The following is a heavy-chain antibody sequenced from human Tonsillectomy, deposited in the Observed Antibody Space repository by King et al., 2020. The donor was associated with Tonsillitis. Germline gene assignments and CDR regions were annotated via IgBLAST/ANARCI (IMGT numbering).Heavy chain of an antibody. V-gene: IGHV1-69*04. CDR1: GDTFSSYA. J-gene: IGHJ6*03. CDR2: IIPLVGIT. D-gene: IGHD3-10*01. CDR3: ATPSGVGAYYSYMDV. Sequence: VQLVQSGAEVRKPGSSVKVSCKASGDTFSSYAMSWVRQAPGQGLEWMGRIIPLVGITNYAQNFQGRVTITADKSPSTAYMELSSLRSEDTAVYYCATPSGVGAYYSYMDVWGKGTTVTVSS.